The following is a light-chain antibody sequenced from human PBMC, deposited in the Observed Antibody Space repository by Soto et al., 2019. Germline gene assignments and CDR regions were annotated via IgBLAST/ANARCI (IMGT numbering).Light chain of an antibody. J-gene: IGKJ1*01. CDR3: QQYSTYTPRT. V-gene: IGKV1-5*03. CDR2: KAS. CDR1: QSISIW. Sequence: DIQMTQSPSTLSASVGDRVTITCRASQSISIWLAWYQQKPGKAPKILIYKASSLESGVPSRFSGSGPGTEFTLTISSLQPDDFATYYCQQYSTYTPRTFGQGTKVDIK.